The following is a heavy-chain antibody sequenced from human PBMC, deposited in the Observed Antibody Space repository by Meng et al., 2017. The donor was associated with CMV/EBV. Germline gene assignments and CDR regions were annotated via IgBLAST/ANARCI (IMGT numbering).Heavy chain of an antibody. CDR2: IDSDGSTT. CDR1: EFTFSTYW. CDR3: ASGGGSYYGY. D-gene: IGHD1-26*01. Sequence: GGSLRLSCAASEFTFSTYWIHWVRQAPGKGLVWVSRIDSDGSTTSYADSVKGRFTISRDNAKKTPYLQMNSLRADDTAVYYCASGGGSYYGYWGQGTLVTVSS. J-gene: IGHJ4*02. V-gene: IGHV3-74*01.